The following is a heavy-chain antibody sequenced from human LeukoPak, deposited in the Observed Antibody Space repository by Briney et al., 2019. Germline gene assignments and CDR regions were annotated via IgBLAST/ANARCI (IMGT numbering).Heavy chain of an antibody. V-gene: IGHV3-7*01. J-gene: IGHJ4*02. D-gene: IGHD1/OR15-1a*01. CDR3: ARDRGWNTFDY. Sequence: PGGSLRLSCEASGFTFSVSWMSWVRQAPGKGLEWVANIKEDGSVKNYVDSVKGRLTISRDNAKKSLFLQMNSLRVEDTAVYYCARDRGWNTFDYWGQGTLVTVSS. CDR2: IKEDGSVK. CDR1: GFTFSVSW.